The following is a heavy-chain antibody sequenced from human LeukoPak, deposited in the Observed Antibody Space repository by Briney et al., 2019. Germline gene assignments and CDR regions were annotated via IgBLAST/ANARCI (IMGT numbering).Heavy chain of an antibody. V-gene: IGHV3-66*02. CDR1: GLTVSSNY. CDR2: IYAGGGT. Sequence: GGSLRLSCAASGLTVSSNYMTWVRQAPGKGLEWVSVIYAGGGTYYADYVKGRFTISRDDSKNTLYLQMNSLRSEDTAVYYCARRGDCSSASCFFFDYWGQGTLVTVSS. CDR3: ARRGDCSSASCFFFDY. J-gene: IGHJ4*02. D-gene: IGHD2-2*01.